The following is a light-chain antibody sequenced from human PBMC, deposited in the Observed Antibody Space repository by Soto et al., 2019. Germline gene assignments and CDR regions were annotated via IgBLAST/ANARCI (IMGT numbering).Light chain of an antibody. V-gene: IGKV1-5*01. CDR3: QQYNNYST. Sequence: IRMSHSPSTLSASVGDRVTITCRASRSLTRWLAWYQQKPGKAPNLLIYDASSLESGVPSRLSGSASGTEFTLTISSMQPDDFATYYCQQYNNYSTFGHGTKVDIK. CDR1: RSLTRW. J-gene: IGKJ1*01. CDR2: DAS.